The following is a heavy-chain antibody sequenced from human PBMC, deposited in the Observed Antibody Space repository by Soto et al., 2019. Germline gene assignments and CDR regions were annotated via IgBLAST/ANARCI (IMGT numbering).Heavy chain of an antibody. D-gene: IGHD3-10*01. CDR3: ARERDKLWFGELFSYYFDY. CDR2: INPNSGGT. V-gene: IGHV1-2*04. CDR1: GYTFTGYY. Sequence: ASVKVSCKASGYTFTGYYIHWVRQAPGQGLEWMGWINPNSGGTNYAQKFQGWVTMTRDTSISTAYMELSRLRSDDTAVYYCARERDKLWFGELFSYYFDYWGQGTLVTVSS. J-gene: IGHJ4*02.